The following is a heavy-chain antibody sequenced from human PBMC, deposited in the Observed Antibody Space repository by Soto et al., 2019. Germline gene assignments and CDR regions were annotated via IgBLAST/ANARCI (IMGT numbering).Heavy chain of an antibody. CDR1: GGTFSSYA. Sequence: QVQLVQSGAEVKKPGSSVKVSCKASGGTFSSYAISWVRQAPGQGLEWMGGIISIFGTANYAQKFQGRVTITADESTSKAYMELSRLRSEDTAVYYCARARGSSSGWLHFDYWGQGTLVTVSS. J-gene: IGHJ4*02. CDR2: IISIFGTA. D-gene: IGHD6-19*01. V-gene: IGHV1-69*01. CDR3: ARARGSSSGWLHFDY.